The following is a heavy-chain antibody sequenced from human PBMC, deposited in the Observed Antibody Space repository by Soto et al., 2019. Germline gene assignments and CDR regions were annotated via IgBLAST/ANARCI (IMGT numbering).Heavy chain of an antibody. D-gene: IGHD3-9*01. CDR2: ISGSGGST. Sequence: EVQLLESGGGLVQPGGSLRLSCAASGFTFSSYAMSWVRQAPGKGLEWVSAISGSGGSTYYADSVKGRFTISRDNSKNTLYLQMNSLRAEDTAVYYCAKVRYYDILTGYSYFDYWGQGTLVTVSS. CDR1: GFTFSSYA. V-gene: IGHV3-23*01. CDR3: AKVRYYDILTGYSYFDY. J-gene: IGHJ4*02.